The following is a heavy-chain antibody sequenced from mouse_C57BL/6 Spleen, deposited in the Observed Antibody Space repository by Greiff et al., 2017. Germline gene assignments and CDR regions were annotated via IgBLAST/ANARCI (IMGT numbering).Heavy chain of an antibody. CDR2: INPNNGGT. Sequence: VQLKQSGPELVKPGASVKMSCKASGYTFTDYNMHWVKQSHGKSLEWIGYINPNNGGTSYNQKFKGKATLTVNKSSSTAYMELRSLTSEDSAVYYCARSKVYYGDWYFDVWGTGTTVTVSS. CDR1: GYTFTDYN. D-gene: IGHD1-1*01. J-gene: IGHJ1*03. CDR3: ARSKVYYGDWYFDV. V-gene: IGHV1-22*01.